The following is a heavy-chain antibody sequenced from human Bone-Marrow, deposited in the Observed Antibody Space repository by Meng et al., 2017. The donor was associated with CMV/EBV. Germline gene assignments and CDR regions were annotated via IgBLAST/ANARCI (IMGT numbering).Heavy chain of an antibody. CDR1: GGSLSGYS. J-gene: IGHJ4*02. CDR2: VSHRGST. V-gene: IGHV4-34*01. CDR3: ARIPLKFLEPFDY. D-gene: IGHD3-3*01. Sequence: GSLRLSCAVSGGSLSGYSWTWIRQPPGKGLEWIGEVSHRGSTNYNPSLKSRVTMSVDTSKNQFSLKLTSVTAADTALYYCARIPLKFLEPFDYWGQGTLVTVSS.